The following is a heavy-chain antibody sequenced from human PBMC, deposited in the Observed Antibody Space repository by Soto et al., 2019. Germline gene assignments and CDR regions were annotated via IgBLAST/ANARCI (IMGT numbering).Heavy chain of an antibody. V-gene: IGHV1-24*01. J-gene: IGHJ4*02. CDR1: GYSLTELA. CDR3: ATFGTRSGDGGVIVY. CDR2: FHTEDGET. D-gene: IGHD2-21*02. Sequence: QVQLVPSGAEVKKPGASVKVSCKVSGYSLTELAMHWVRQAPGKGLEWKGVFHTEDGETSYAQKSQGSVTMTEATSPDTAYMELSSLRSEDTAVYYCATFGTRSGDGGVIVYWGQGTLVTVSS.